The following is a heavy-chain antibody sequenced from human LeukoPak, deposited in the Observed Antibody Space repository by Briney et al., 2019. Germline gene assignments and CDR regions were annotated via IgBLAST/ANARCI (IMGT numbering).Heavy chain of an antibody. V-gene: IGHV3-33*01. D-gene: IGHD2/OR15-2a*01. Sequence: PGGSLRLSCAASGFTFRNHGMRWIRQAPGKGLEWVAIIWYDGSNKYYAASVNGRFTISRDNSKNTLYLQMNSLRDGDTAVYYCVRDRGALQYFHYWGQGTLVTVSS. CDR3: VRDRGALQYFHY. J-gene: IGHJ4*02. CDR2: IWYDGSNK. CDR1: GFTFRNHG.